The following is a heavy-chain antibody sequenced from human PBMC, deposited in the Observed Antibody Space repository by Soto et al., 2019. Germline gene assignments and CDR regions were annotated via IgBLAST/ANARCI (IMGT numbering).Heavy chain of an antibody. D-gene: IGHD2-15*01. CDR2: ISGSGANT. J-gene: IGHJ5*02. Sequence: EVQLLESGGGLVQPGGSLRLSCAASGFTFSSYAISWVRQAPGKGLEWVSAISGSGANTYYAGSVKGRFTISRDNSKNTLYLQMNCLRAEDTALYYCAKLSGGSCYSSVDLWGQGILVTVSS. CDR3: AKLSGGSCYSSVDL. V-gene: IGHV3-23*01. CDR1: GFTFSSYA.